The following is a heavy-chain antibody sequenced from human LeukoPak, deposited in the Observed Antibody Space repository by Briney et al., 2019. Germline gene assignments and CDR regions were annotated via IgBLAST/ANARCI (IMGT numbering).Heavy chain of an antibody. CDR3: AKGLFSTSLGFEF. Sequence: PGGSLRLSCAASGFTFTRYALSWVRQAPGKGLEWVSAISGGGADTFYADPVKGRFTISTDIYTKTLYLQMCSLRAEDAAVYYCAKGLFSTSLGFEFWGQGTLVTVSS. CDR2: ISGGGADT. J-gene: IGHJ4*02. V-gene: IGHV3-23*01. CDR1: GFTFTRYA.